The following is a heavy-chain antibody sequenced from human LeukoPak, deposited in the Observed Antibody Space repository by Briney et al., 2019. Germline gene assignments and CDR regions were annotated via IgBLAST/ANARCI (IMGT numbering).Heavy chain of an antibody. V-gene: IGHV4-30-2*01. CDR3: ARDRMITFGGVIVDDAFDI. Sequence: PSQTLSLTCTVSGGSISSGGYYWSWIRQPPGKGLEWIGYIYHSGSTYYNPSLKSRVTISVDRSKNQFSLKLSSVTAADTAVYYCARDRMITFGGVIVDDAFDIWGQGTMVTVTS. CDR2: IYHSGST. J-gene: IGHJ3*02. CDR1: GGSISSGGYY. D-gene: IGHD3-16*02.